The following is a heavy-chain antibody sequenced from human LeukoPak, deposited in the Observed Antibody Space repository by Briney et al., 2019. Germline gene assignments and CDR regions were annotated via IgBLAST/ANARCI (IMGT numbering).Heavy chain of an antibody. D-gene: IGHD6-13*01. CDR3: AREAAAGTVGNWFDP. J-gene: IGHJ5*02. V-gene: IGHV1-69*06. CDR2: IIPIFGTA. CDR1: GGTFSSYA. Sequence: VASVTVSCKASGGTFSSYAIGWVRQAPGQGLEWMGGIIPIFGTANYAQKFQGRVTITADKSTSTAYMELSSLRSEDTAVYYCAREAAAGTVGNWFDPWGQGTLVTVSS.